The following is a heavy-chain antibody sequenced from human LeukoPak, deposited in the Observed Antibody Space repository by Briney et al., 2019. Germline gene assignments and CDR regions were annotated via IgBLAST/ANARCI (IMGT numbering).Heavy chain of an antibody. D-gene: IGHD3-22*01. CDR3: ARAMGSGYYYTFDP. J-gene: IGHJ5*02. CDR2: INPNSGGT. CDR1: GCTFTGYY. V-gene: IGHV1-2*06. Sequence: ASVKVSCKASGCTFTGYYMHWVRQAPGQGLEWMGRINPNSGGTNYAQKLQGRVTMTRDTSISTAYMELSRLRSDDTAVYYCARAMGSGYYYTFDPWGQGTLVTVSS.